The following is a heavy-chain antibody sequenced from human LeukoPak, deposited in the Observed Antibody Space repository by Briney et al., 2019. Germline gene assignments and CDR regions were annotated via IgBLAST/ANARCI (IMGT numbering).Heavy chain of an antibody. CDR3: ARAAAGHRDAFDI. J-gene: IGHJ3*02. D-gene: IGHD6-13*01. Sequence: GGSLRLSCAASGLSFGSYGMHWVRQAPGKGLEWVANIKEDGSEIYYVDSVKGRFTISRDNAKNSLYLQMNSLRAEDTAVYYCARAAAGHRDAFDIWGQGTMVTVSS. CDR2: IKEDGSEI. V-gene: IGHV3-7*01. CDR1: GLSFGSYG.